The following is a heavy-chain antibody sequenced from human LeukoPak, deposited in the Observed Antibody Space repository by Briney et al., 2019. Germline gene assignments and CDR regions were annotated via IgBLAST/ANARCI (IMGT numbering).Heavy chain of an antibody. CDR1: GYTFTGYY. CDR3: AREIIRGYCSGGSCPDAFDI. V-gene: IGHV1-2*02. CDR2: IDPNSGGT. D-gene: IGHD2-15*01. J-gene: IGHJ3*02. Sequence: ASAKVSCKASGYTFTGYYMHWVRQAPGQGLGWMGWIDPNSGGTNYAQKFQGRVTMTRDTSISTAYMELSRLRSDDTAVYYCAREIIRGYCSGGSCPDAFDIWGQGTMVTVSS.